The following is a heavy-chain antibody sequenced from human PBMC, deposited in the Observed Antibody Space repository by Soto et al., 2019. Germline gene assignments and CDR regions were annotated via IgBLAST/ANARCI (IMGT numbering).Heavy chain of an antibody. CDR3: ARFFGMIPYYYGLDV. CDR1: GGSISSSDW. Sequence: PLETLCLTCAVSGGSISSSDWWSWVRQPPGKGLEWIGYIYYSGSTNYNPSLKSRVTISVDTSKNQFFLKLYSVTAADTAVYYCARFFGMIPYYYGLDVWGQGTTVTVSS. CDR2: IYYSGST. J-gene: IGHJ6*02. D-gene: IGHD3-10*01. V-gene: IGHV4-4*02.